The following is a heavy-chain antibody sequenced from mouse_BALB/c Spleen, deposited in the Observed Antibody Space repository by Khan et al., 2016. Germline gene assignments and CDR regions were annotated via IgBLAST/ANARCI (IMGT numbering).Heavy chain of an antibody. D-gene: IGHD2-14*01. CDR2: INSNGGST. CDR3: ARVRQAVDY. V-gene: IGHV5-6-3*01. J-gene: IGHJ4*01. Sequence: EVELVESGGGLVQPGGSLKLSCAASGFTFSNYGMSWVRQTPDKRLELVATINSNGGSTYYPDSVKGRFTISRDTAKNTLYLQMSSLKSEDTAMYYCARVRQAVDYWGQGTSVTVSS. CDR1: GFTFSNYG.